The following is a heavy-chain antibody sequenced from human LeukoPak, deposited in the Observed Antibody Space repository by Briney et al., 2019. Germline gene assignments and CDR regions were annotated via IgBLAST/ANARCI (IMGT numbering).Heavy chain of an antibody. J-gene: IGHJ5*02. CDR2: ISAYNGNT. CDR3: ARDLPGGYTVTTKAVHNWFDP. Sequence: ASVKVSSKASGYTFTTYGISWVRQAPGQGLEWMEWISAYNGNTNYAQKLQGRVTMTTDTSTRTAYMELRSLRSDDTAVYYCARDLPGGYTVTTKAVHNWFDPWGQGTLVTVSS. V-gene: IGHV1-18*01. D-gene: IGHD4-17*01. CDR1: GYTFTTYG.